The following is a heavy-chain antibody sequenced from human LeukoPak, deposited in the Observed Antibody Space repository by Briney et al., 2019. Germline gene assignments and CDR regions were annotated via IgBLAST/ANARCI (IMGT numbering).Heavy chain of an antibody. V-gene: IGHV3-53*01. J-gene: IGHJ6*02. CDR1: GFTVSSNY. CDR3: ARDRMRYYGMDV. Sequence: PGGSLRLSCAASGFTVSSNYMSWVRQAPGKGLEWVPVIYSGGSTFYADSVKGRFTISRDNSKNTLYLEMNSLRAEDTAVYYCARDRMRYYGMDVWGQGTKVTVSS. CDR2: IYSGGST.